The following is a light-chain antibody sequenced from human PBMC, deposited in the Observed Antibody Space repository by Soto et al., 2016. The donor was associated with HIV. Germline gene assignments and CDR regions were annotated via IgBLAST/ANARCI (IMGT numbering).Light chain of an antibody. V-gene: IGLV3-19*01. CDR2: GKN. CDR1: SLRKYF. J-gene: IGLJ2*01. CDR3: NSRDNDRVL. Sequence: SSELTQDPAVSVALGQTVKITCQGDSLRKYFATWYQQKPGQAPILVIYGKNKRPSGISDRFSGSSSGNTGSLTISGAQAEDEADYYCNSRDNDRVLFGGGTKLTV.